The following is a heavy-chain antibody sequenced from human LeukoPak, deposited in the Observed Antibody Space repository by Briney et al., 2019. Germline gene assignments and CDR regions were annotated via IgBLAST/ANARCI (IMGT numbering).Heavy chain of an antibody. CDR1: GYTFTNFG. CDR3: ARGYNWNDVPDAFDI. Sequence: ASVKVSCKASGYTFTNFGISWVRQAPGQGLEWMGWISAYNGNTNYAQKLQGRVTMTTDTSTSTAYMELRSLRSDDTAVYYCARGYNWNDVPDAFDIWGQGTMVTVSS. J-gene: IGHJ3*02. CDR2: ISAYNGNT. D-gene: IGHD1-1*01. V-gene: IGHV1-18*01.